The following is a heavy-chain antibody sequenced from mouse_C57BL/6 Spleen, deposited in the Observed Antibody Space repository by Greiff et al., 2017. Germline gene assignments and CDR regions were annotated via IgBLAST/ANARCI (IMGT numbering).Heavy chain of an antibody. Sequence: VQLKESGPGLVKPSQSLSLTCSVTGYSITSGYYWNWIRQFPGNKLEWMGYISYDGSNNYNPSLKNRISITRDTSKNQFFLKLNSVTTEDTATYYCARSYYGSPLDYWGQGTTLTVSS. D-gene: IGHD1-1*01. J-gene: IGHJ2*01. CDR3: ARSYYGSPLDY. CDR2: ISYDGSN. V-gene: IGHV3-6*01. CDR1: GYSITSGYY.